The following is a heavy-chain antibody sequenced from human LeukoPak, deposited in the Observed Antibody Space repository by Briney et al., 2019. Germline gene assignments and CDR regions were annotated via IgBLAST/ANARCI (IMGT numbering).Heavy chain of an antibody. D-gene: IGHD3-22*01. V-gene: IGHV3-11*01. J-gene: IGHJ3*02. CDR2: ISGSGSTI. Sequence: PGGSLRLSCAASGFTFSSYAMSWVRQAPGKGLEWVSAISGSGSTIYYADSVKGRFTISRDNAKNSLYLQMNSLRAEDTAVYYCAREPYYDSSGYLPSDAFDIWGQGTMVTVSS. CDR3: AREPYYDSSGYLPSDAFDI. CDR1: GFTFSSYA.